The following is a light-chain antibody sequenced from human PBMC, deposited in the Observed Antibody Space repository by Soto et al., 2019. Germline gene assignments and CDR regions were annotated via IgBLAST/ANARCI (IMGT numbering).Light chain of an antibody. CDR3: QQYDTWPRT. Sequence: EIVMSQSPASLSVHPGERATLSCRASQSVSTNFAWYLQKPGQAPRLLIYGASTRATAVPARFTASGSGTEFTLSISSLQSDDFGVYYCQQYDTWPRTFGQGTKVDIK. CDR2: GAS. J-gene: IGKJ1*01. V-gene: IGKV3-15*01. CDR1: QSVSTN.